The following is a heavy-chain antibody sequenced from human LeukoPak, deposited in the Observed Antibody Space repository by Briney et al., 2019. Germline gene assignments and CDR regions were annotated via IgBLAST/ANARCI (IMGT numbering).Heavy chain of an antibody. CDR2: IYHSGST. CDR3: AGEHLRYRYFDL. Sequence: PSQTLSLTCTVSGGSISSGGYYWSWIRQPPGKGLEWIGYIYHSGSTYYNPSLKSRVTISVDRSKNQFSLKLSSVTAADTAVYYCAGEHLRYRYFDLWGRGTLVTVSS. J-gene: IGHJ2*01. V-gene: IGHV4-30-2*01. D-gene: IGHD3-9*01. CDR1: GGSISSGGYY.